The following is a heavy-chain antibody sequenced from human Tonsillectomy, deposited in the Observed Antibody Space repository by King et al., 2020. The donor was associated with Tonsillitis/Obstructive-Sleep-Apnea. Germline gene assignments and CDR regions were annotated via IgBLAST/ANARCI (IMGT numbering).Heavy chain of an antibody. J-gene: IGHJ6*02. CDR2: INPNSGGT. V-gene: IGHV1-2*02. D-gene: IGHD6-19*01. CDR3: AREANPSRVAGGDYYDYYGRDV. CDR1: GYTFTGYY. Sequence: QLVQSGAEVKKPGASVKVSCKASGYTFTGYYMHWVRQAPGQGLEWMGWINPNSGGTNYAQKFQGRVTMTRDTSISTAYMELSRLRSDDTAVYYCAREANPSRVAGGDYYDYYGRDVWGQGTTVTVSS.